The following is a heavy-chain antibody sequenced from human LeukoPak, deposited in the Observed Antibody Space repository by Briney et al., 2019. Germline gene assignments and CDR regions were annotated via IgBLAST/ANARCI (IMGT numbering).Heavy chain of an antibody. Sequence: SETLPLTCAGSGGSITSHSWSCIRQPPGKGLEWIGYIFYSGHTNYNPSLSSRVTISVGPSKTQFSLRLISVTAADTAVYYCARDTDRRSSPGSWFDPWGQGTLVTVSS. V-gene: IGHV4-59*11. CDR2: IFYSGHT. J-gene: IGHJ5*02. CDR1: GGSITSHS. D-gene: IGHD2-15*01. CDR3: ARDTDRRSSPGSWFDP.